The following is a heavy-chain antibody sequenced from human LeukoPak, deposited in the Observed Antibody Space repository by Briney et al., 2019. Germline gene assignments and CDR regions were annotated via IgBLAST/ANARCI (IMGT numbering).Heavy chain of an antibody. CDR2: ISVSGDTT. Sequence: GGSLRLSCAASGFTFSGYTMAWVRQAPGKGLEWVSVISVSGDTTFYLDSVKGRFTISRDNTKNMLYLQMSSLRAEDTAVYYCAKDALRWAFDYWGQGTLVTVSS. J-gene: IGHJ4*02. V-gene: IGHV3-23*01. CDR3: AKDALRWAFDY. D-gene: IGHD4-23*01. CDR1: GFTFSGYT.